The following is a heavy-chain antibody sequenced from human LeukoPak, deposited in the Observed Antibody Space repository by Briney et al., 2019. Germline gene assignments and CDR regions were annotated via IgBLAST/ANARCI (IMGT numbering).Heavy chain of an antibody. V-gene: IGHV3-53*01. CDR1: GFTVSSNY. J-gene: IGHJ4*02. D-gene: IGHD3-22*01. CDR2: IYSGGST. CDR3: ARDHGSSGYRRDY. Sequence: PGGSLRLSCAASGFTVSSNYMSWVRQAPGKGLERVSVIYSGGSTYYADSVKGRFTISRDNSKNTLYLQMNSLRAEDTAVYYCARDHGSSGYRRDYWGQGTLVTVSS.